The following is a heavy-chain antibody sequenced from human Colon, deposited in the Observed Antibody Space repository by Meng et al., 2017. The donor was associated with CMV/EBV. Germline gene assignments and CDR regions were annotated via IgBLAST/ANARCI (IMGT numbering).Heavy chain of an antibody. V-gene: IGHV3-9*01. Sequence: SLKISCEASGFTFDDYTMHWVRLVPGRGPQWVAGITWNSVDRGYADFVKGRFTISRDHAKNYVYLEMNSLELEDTAFYYCAKDMGANLVSAGRGSDLWGPGTQVTVSS. CDR1: GFTFDDYT. CDR2: ITWNSVDR. D-gene: IGHD3-16*01. CDR3: AKDMGANLVSAGRGSDL. J-gene: IGHJ5*02.